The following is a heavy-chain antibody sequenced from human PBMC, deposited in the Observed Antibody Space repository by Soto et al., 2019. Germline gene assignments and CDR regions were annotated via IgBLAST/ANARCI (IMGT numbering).Heavy chain of an antibody. D-gene: IGHD2-15*01. V-gene: IGHV3-30*18. CDR1: GFTFSSYG. Sequence: GGSLRLSCAASGFTFSSYGMHWVRQAPGKGLEWVAVISYDGSNKYYADSVRVRFTISRDNSKNTLYLQMNSLRAEDTAVYYCAKDKVVAATGGFFDYWGQGTLVTVSS. CDR3: AKDKVVAATGGFFDY. J-gene: IGHJ4*02. CDR2: ISYDGSNK.